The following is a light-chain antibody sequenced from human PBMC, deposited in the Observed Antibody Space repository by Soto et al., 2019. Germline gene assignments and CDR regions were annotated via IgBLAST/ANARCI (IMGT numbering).Light chain of an antibody. Sequence: EIVLTQSPATLSLSPGERVTLSCRASQSVSNSLAWYQQKPGQPPRLLIYDVSNRATGIPARFSGSGSGTDFTLTITSLEPEDFAVYFCHQRYKWQRVTFGQGTKLEMK. J-gene: IGKJ5*01. CDR3: HQRYKWQRVT. CDR2: DVS. V-gene: IGKV3-11*01. CDR1: QSVSNS.